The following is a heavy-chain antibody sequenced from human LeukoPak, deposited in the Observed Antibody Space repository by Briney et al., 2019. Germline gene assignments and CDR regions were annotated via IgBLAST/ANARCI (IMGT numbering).Heavy chain of an antibody. J-gene: IGHJ4*02. CDR2: ISSSGNT. D-gene: IGHD2-8*01. Sequence: SETLSLTCSVSGYSISSGYYWGWIRQPPGKRLEWVGSISSSGNTYYNPTLKSRVTISVDTSNNQFSLKLSSVTAADTAVYYCARVSGYCSDGVCRFDYWGQGTLVTVSS. V-gene: IGHV4-38-2*02. CDR3: ARVSGYCSDGVCRFDY. CDR1: GYSISSGYY.